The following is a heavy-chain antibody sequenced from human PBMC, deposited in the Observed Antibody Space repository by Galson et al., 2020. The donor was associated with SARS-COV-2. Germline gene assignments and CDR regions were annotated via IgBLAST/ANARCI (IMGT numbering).Heavy chain of an antibody. CDR1: GYTLTELS. Sequence: ASVKVSCKVSGYTLTELSMHWVRQAPGKGLEWMGGFDPEDGKTIYAQKFQGRVTMTEDTSTDTAYMELSSLRSEDTAVYYCATVFAIVVVPAAYFDYWGQGTLVTVSS. D-gene: IGHD2-2*01. V-gene: IGHV1-24*01. CDR3: ATVFAIVVVPAAYFDY. CDR2: FDPEDGKT. J-gene: IGHJ4*02.